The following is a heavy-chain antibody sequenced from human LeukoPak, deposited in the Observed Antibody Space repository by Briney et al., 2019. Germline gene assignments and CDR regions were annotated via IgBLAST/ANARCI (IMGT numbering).Heavy chain of an antibody. CDR1: GYTFTSYY. D-gene: IGHD6-19*01. J-gene: IGHJ4*02. V-gene: IGHV1-46*01. CDR3: ARDHPTVAGYQGGIDY. Sequence: GASVKVSCKASGYTFTSYYMHWVRQAPGQGLEWMGIINPSGGSTSSPQNFQDRVTMTRDTSTSTAYMELRSLRSDDTAVYYCARDHPTVAGYQGGIDYWGQGTLVTVSS. CDR2: INPSGGST.